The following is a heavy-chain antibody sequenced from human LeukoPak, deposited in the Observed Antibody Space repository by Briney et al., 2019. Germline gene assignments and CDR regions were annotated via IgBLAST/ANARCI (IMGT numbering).Heavy chain of an antibody. CDR1: GGSISSGYY. Sequence: SETLSLTCTVSGGSISSGYYWGWIRQPPGEGLEWIGSIYQTGSTNYNPSLKSRVTITIDTYKNQFSLKLSSVTAADTAVYYCARPSVRYHDRNGYQNWFDPWGQGTLVTVSS. V-gene: IGHV4-38-2*02. D-gene: IGHD3-22*01. J-gene: IGHJ5*02. CDR3: ARPSVRYHDRNGYQNWFDP. CDR2: IYQTGST.